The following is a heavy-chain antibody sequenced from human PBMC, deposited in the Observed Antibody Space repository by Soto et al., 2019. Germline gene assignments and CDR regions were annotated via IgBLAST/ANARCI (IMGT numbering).Heavy chain of an antibody. J-gene: IGHJ4*02. CDR1: GYTFTSYD. V-gene: IGHV1-8*01. Sequence: ASVKVSCKASGYTFTSYDINWVRQATGQGLEWMGWMNPNSGNTGYAQEFQGRVTMTRNTSISTAYMELSSLRSEDTAVYYCARERTYFGDYWGQGTLVTVSS. CDR3: ARERTYFGDY. CDR2: MNPNSGNT. D-gene: IGHD3-9*01.